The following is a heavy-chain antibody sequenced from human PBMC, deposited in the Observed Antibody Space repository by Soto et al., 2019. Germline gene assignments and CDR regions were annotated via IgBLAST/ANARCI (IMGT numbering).Heavy chain of an antibody. CDR1: GFTFSHYG. CDR2: LWYDGSNK. D-gene: IGHD5-12*01. CDR3: ARDSKWQPPWGLFDY. J-gene: IGHJ4*02. V-gene: IGHV3-33*01. Sequence: PGGSLRLSCAASGFTFSHYGMHWVRQAPGKGLEWVAVLWYDGSNKYYVDSVRGRFTISRDNSKNTLYLQMNSLRAEDTAVYYCARDSKWQPPWGLFDYWGQGTLVTVSS.